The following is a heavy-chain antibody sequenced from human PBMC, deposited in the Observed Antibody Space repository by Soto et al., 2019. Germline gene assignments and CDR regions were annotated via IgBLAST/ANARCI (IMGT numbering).Heavy chain of an antibody. D-gene: IGHD5-18*01. CDR2: IYDSGVT. CDR1: GAVVTSGENY. CDR3: VRDLAHGYTGNV. V-gene: IGHV4-30-4*08. Sequence: LSLTCSVSGAVVTSGENYWSWVRQPPGKGPEWLGYIYDSGVTSYTPALKSRVTLSLDRPNNQVSLKLRSVTAADTAVYFCVRDLAHGYTGNVCGHGTLVTVSS. J-gene: IGHJ3*01.